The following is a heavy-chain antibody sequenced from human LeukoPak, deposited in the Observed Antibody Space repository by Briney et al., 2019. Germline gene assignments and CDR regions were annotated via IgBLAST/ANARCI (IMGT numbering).Heavy chain of an antibody. CDR2: IYYSGST. Sequence: SETLSLTCTVSGGSISSGGYYWSWIRQHPGKGLEWIGHIYYSGSTYYNPSLKSRVTISVDTSKNQFSLKLSFVTAADTAVYYCAREKSYYYGSGSPNWFDPWGQGTLVTVSS. V-gene: IGHV4-31*03. CDR3: AREKSYYYGSGSPNWFDP. CDR1: GGSISSGGYY. J-gene: IGHJ5*02. D-gene: IGHD3-10*01.